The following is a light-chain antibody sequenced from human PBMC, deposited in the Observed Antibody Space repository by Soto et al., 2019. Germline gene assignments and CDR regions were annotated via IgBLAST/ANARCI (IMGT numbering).Light chain of an antibody. J-gene: IGKJ2*01. CDR2: GAS. V-gene: IGKV3-15*01. CDR3: QQYNNWPPYT. CDR1: QSLTSN. Sequence: RVRTQSQATLSVSPGERATLSCRASQSLTSNLAWYQQKPGQAPRLLIYGASTRATGIPARFSGSGSGTEFTLTISSLQSEDFAVYYCQQYNNWPPYTFGQGTKVDI.